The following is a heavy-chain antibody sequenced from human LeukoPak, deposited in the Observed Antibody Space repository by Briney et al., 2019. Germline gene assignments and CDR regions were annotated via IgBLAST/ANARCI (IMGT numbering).Heavy chain of an antibody. Sequence: ASVKVSCKASGGTFSSYAISWVRQAPGQGLEWMGWISAYNGNTNYAQKLQGRVTMTTDTSTSTAYMELRSLRSDDTAVYYCAREGTAMAETDYWGQGTLVTVSS. CDR2: ISAYNGNT. D-gene: IGHD5-18*01. V-gene: IGHV1-18*01. J-gene: IGHJ4*02. CDR3: AREGTAMAETDY. CDR1: GGTFSSYA.